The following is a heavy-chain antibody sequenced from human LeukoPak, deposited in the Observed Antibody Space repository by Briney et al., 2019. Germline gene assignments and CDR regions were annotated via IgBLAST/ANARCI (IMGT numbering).Heavy chain of an antibody. CDR3: ARLGSDSSGYYNWFDP. CDR2: IYPGDSDT. CDR1: GYTFTNYW. J-gene: IGHJ5*02. Sequence: PGESLKISCKASGYTFTNYWIGWVRQMPGKGLEWMGIIYPGDSDTRYSPSFQGQVTISADKSTSTAYLQWSSLKASDTAMYYCARLGSDSSGYYNWFDPWGQGTLVTVSS. D-gene: IGHD3-22*01. V-gene: IGHV5-51*01.